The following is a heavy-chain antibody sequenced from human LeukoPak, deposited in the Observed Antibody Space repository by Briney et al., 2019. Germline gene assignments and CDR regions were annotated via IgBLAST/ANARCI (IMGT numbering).Heavy chain of an antibody. CDR1: GFTFSDYY. Sequence: GGSLRLSCAASGFTFSDYYMSWIRQAPGKGLEWVSYISSSSYTNYADSVKGRFTISRDNAKNSLYLQMNSLRAEDTAVYYCARGGGAPTYYDILTGYYNFDYWGQGTLVTVSS. V-gene: IGHV3-11*05. CDR3: ARGGGAPTYYDILTGYYNFDY. J-gene: IGHJ4*02. CDR2: ISSSSYT. D-gene: IGHD3-9*01.